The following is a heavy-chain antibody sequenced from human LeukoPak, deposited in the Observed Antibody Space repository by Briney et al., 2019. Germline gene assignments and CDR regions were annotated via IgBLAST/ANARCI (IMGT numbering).Heavy chain of an antibody. CDR1: GGTFSSYT. Sequence: SVKVSCKASGGTFSSYTISWVRQAPGQGLEWMGRIIPILGIANYAQKFQGRATVTADKSTSTAYMELSSLRSEDTAVYYCAGHDRAAGFDYWGQGTLVTVSS. D-gene: IGHD2-15*01. V-gene: IGHV1-69*02. CDR2: IIPILGIA. CDR3: AGHDRAAGFDY. J-gene: IGHJ4*02.